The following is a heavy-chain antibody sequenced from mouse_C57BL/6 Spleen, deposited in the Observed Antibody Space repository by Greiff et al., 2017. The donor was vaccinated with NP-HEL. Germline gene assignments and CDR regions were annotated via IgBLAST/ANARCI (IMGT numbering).Heavy chain of an antibody. CDR2: ISDGGSYT. Sequence: EVKLVESGGGLVKPGGSLKLSCAASGFTFSSYAMSWVRQTPEKRLEWVATISDGGSYTYYPDNVKGRFTISRDNAKNNLYLQMSHLKSEDTAMYYCARGLTGTDFDYWGQGTTLTVSS. V-gene: IGHV5-4*03. J-gene: IGHJ2*01. CDR3: ARGLTGTDFDY. D-gene: IGHD4-1*01. CDR1: GFTFSSYA.